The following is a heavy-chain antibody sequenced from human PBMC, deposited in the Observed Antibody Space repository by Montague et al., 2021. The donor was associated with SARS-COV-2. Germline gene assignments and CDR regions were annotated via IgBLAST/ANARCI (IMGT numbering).Heavy chain of an antibody. V-gene: IGHV3-53*01. D-gene: IGHD5-18*01. Sequence: SLRLSCAASGFTVSSNYMSWVRQAPGKGLEWVSVIYSGGSTYYAXSVKGRFTISRHNSKNTLYLQMNSLRAEDTAVYYCARGPRGYSYGYIDYWGQGTLVTVSS. CDR2: IYSGGST. J-gene: IGHJ4*02. CDR1: GFTVSSNY. CDR3: ARGPRGYSYGYIDY.